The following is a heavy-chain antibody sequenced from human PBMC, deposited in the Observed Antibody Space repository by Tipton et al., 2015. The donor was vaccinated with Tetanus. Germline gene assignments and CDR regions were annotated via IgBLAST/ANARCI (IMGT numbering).Heavy chain of an antibody. D-gene: IGHD5-24*01. J-gene: IGHJ4*02. CDR3: ARGITDGYNRRFDY. V-gene: IGHV4-4*07. CDR2: ISNGNA. CDR1: RGPISSYY. Sequence: GLVKPSETLSLTCTVSRGPISSYYWSWIRQPAGKGLEWIGHISNGNAGYVPSLKSRLTLSVDLSKNQISLNLHSVTAADAGFYYCARGITDGYNRRFDYWGQGILVAVSS.